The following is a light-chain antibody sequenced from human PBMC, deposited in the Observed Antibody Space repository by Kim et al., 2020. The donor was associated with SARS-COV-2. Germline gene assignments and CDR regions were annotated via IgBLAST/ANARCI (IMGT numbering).Light chain of an antibody. Sequence: SPGERATLSCRASQSVSSSYLAWYQQKSGQAPRPLIYAASSRATVIPDRLSGSGSGTDFTLTISRLEPEDFAVYYCQQYGGSPKTFGQGTKVDIK. CDR2: AAS. CDR1: QSVSSSY. V-gene: IGKV3-20*01. CDR3: QQYGGSPKT. J-gene: IGKJ1*01.